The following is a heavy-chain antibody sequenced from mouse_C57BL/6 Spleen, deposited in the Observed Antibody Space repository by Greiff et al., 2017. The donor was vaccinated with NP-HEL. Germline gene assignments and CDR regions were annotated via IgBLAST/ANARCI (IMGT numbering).Heavy chain of an antibody. V-gene: IGHV1-55*01. D-gene: IGHD4-1*01. Sequence: VQLQQPGAELVKPGASVKMSCKASGYTFTSYWITWVKQRPGQGLEWIGDIYPGSGSTNYNEKFKSKATLTVDTSSSTAYMQLSSLTSEDSAVYYCARGRLVTGTFVYWGQGTTLTVSS. CDR3: ARGRLVTGTFVY. J-gene: IGHJ2*01. CDR2: IYPGSGST. CDR1: GYTFTSYW.